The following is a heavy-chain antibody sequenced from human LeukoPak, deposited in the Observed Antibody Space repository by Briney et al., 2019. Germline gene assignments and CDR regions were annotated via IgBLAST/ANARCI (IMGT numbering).Heavy chain of an antibody. V-gene: IGHV3-23*01. CDR3: ATSPATMVRGIWFDP. CDR2: ISGSGGST. CDR1: GFTFSSYA. Sequence: PGGSLRLSCAASGFTFSSYAMSWVRQAPGKGLEWVSAISGSGGSTYYADSVKGRFTISRDNSKNTLYLQMNSLRAEDTAVYYCATSPATMVRGIWFDPWGQGTLVTVSS. J-gene: IGHJ5*02. D-gene: IGHD3-10*01.